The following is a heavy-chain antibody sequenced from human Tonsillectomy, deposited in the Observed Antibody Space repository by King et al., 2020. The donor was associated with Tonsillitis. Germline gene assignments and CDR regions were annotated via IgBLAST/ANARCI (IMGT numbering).Heavy chain of an antibody. V-gene: IGHV1-69*12. D-gene: IGHD5-18*01. J-gene: IGHJ6*03. CDR2: IIPMSGTP. Sequence: QLVQSGAEVKKPGSSMKVSCKASGGTFSSYAMKWVRQAPGQGLEWMGGIIPMSGTPNYAQKFQGRVTITADESTRTVYMELSSLRSEDTAVYYCTGGYSYGDIDVWGKGTTVTVSS. CDR1: GGTFSSYA. CDR3: TGGYSYGDIDV.